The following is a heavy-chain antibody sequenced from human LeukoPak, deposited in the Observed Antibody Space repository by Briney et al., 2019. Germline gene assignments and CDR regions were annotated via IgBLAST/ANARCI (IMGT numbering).Heavy chain of an antibody. Sequence: PGGSLRLSCAASGVTFSNAWMNWVRQAPGKGLEWVGRIKSKTDGGTTDYAAPVKGRFTISRDDSKNTLYLQMNSLKTEDTAVYYCSTGEKNYYDGSGYYSDFDDGGQGTLVTVSS. D-gene: IGHD3-22*01. CDR3: STGEKNYYDGSGYYSDFDD. CDR1: GVTFSNAW. V-gene: IGHV3-15*01. J-gene: IGHJ4*02. CDR2: IKSKTDGGTT.